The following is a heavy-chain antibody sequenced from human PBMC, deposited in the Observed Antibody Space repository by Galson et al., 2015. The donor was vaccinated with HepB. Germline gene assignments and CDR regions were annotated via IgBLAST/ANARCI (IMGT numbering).Heavy chain of an antibody. CDR1: GFTFSSYS. J-gene: IGHJ6*02. D-gene: IGHD3-10*01. CDR3: AAERCYYGSGSCYYYGMDV. Sequence: SLRLSCAASGFTFSSYSMNWVRQAPGKGLEWVSSISSSSSYIYYADSVKGRFTISRDNAKNSLYLQMNSLRAEDTAVYYCAAERCYYGSGSCYYYGMDVWGQGTTVTVSS. V-gene: IGHV3-21*01. CDR2: ISSSSSYI.